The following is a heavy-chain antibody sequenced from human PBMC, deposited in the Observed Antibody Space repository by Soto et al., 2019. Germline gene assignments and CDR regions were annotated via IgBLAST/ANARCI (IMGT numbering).Heavy chain of an antibody. CDR1: GYPFTSYD. Sequence: ASVKVSCKASGYPFTSYDINWVRQATGHGLEWMGWMNPNGGNTGNAQKFQGRVTMTRNTSISTAYMELSSLRSEDTAVYYCARTVGVTLYYYYYGMDVWGQGTTVTVSS. J-gene: IGHJ6*02. CDR2: MNPNGGNT. V-gene: IGHV1-8*01. D-gene: IGHD3-10*01. CDR3: ARTVGVTLYYYYYGMDV.